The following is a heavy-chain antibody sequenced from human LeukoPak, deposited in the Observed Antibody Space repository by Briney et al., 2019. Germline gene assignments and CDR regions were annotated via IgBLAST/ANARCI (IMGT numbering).Heavy chain of an antibody. CDR2: IPYDGTNK. J-gene: IGHJ3*02. D-gene: IGHD7-27*01. CDR3: AREILTGYAFDI. Sequence: TGGALGLSLPASGFTLTTFAMHWVRQAPGQGLEWVAFIPYDGTNKYCADSVKGRFTISRDNPKNTLYLQMNSLRAEHTALYYCAREILTGYAFDIWGQGTMVTVSS. V-gene: IGHV3-30-3*01. CDR1: GFTLTTFA.